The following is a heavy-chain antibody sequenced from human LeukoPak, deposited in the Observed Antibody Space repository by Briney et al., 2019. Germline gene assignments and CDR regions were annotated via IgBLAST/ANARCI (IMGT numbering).Heavy chain of an antibody. D-gene: IGHD3-22*01. CDR1: GITLSDYG. CDR3: AKRGVVIRVILVGFHKEAYYFDS. J-gene: IGHJ4*02. Sequence: GGSLRLSCAVAGITLSDYGMSWVRQAPGKGLEWVAGISGSGGGTNYADSVKGRFTISRDNPRNTLYLQMNSLRAEDTAVYFCAKRGVVIRVILVGFHKEAYYFDSWGQGALVTVSS. CDR2: ISGSGGGT. V-gene: IGHV3-23*01.